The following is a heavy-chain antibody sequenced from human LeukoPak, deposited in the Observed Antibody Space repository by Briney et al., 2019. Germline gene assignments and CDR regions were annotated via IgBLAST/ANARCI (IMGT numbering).Heavy chain of an antibody. Sequence: PSETLSLTCTVSGGSISTYYWSWIRQPPGKGLEWIGYIYHSGSTSYNPSLKSRVTISVDTSKNQFSLKLSSVTAADTAVYYCARGGGVVPFDYWGQGTLVTVSS. CDR3: ARGGGVVPFDY. D-gene: IGHD3-16*01. J-gene: IGHJ4*02. V-gene: IGHV4-59*01. CDR2: IYHSGST. CDR1: GGSISTYY.